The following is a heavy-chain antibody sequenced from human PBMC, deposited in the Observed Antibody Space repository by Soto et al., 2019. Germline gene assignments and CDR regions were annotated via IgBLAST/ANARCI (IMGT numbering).Heavy chain of an antibody. CDR2: ISGSGGST. J-gene: IGHJ6*02. V-gene: IGHV3-23*01. Sequence: GGSLRLSCAASGFTFSSYAMSWVRQAPGKGLEWVSAISGSGGSTYYADSVKGRFTISRDNSKNTLYLQMNSLRAEDTAVYYCAAQVPRITMVRGVIWENGMDVWGQGTTVTVSS. CDR1: GFTFSSYA. CDR3: AAQVPRITMVRGVIWENGMDV. D-gene: IGHD3-10*01.